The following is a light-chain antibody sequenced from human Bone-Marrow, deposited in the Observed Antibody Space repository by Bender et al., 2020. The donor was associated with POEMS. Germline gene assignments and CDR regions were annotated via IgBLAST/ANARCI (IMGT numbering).Light chain of an antibody. CDR1: RSDVGTFNS. CDR2: EGN. CDR3: CSYTPSTNTYV. V-gene: IGLV2-23*01. J-gene: IGLJ1*01. Sequence: QSALTQPASVSGSPGQSITISCVGTRSDVGTFNSVSWYQQLPGTAPKLIIFEGNRRPSGISDRFSGSKSANTASLTISGLQADDEAEYYCCSYTPSTNTYVFGPGTTVTVL.